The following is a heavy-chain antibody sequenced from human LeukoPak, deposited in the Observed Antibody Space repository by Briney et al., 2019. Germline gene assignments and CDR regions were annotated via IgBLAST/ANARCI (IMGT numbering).Heavy chain of an antibody. CDR3: ARDSTDTAMVTPDYYYYYMDV. J-gene: IGHJ6*03. D-gene: IGHD5-18*01. Sequence: ASAKVYCKDSGYTFASYGISWVRQAPGQGLEWMGWISAYNGNTNYAQKLQGRVTMTTDTSTSTAYMELRSLRSDDTAVYYCARDSTDTAMVTPDYYYYYMDVWGKGTTVTISS. CDR2: ISAYNGNT. CDR1: GYTFASYG. V-gene: IGHV1-18*01.